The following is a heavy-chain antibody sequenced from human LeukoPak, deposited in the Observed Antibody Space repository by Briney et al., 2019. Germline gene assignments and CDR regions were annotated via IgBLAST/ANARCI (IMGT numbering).Heavy chain of an antibody. CDR3: AKDLSWNTAAR. CDR2: INPDGTTT. J-gene: IGHJ4*02. V-gene: IGHV3-74*01. D-gene: IGHD1/OR15-1a*01. Sequence: GGSLSLSCVASGFAFSNYWMHWVRQASGKAPVWVSRINPDGTTTDYADSVKGRFTISRDNAKNMVFLQMNGLRADDTALYYCAKDLSWNTAARWGQGILVTVSS. CDR1: GFAFSNYW.